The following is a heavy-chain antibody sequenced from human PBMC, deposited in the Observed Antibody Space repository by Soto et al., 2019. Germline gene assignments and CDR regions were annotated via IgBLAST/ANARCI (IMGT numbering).Heavy chain of an antibody. D-gene: IGHD3-22*01. J-gene: IGHJ5*02. CDR2: IYYSGST. Sequence: SETLSLTCTVSGGSISSGGYYWSWIRQHPGKGLEWIGYIYYSGSTYYNPSLKSRVTISVDTSKNQFSLKLSSVTAADTAVYYCARDLGRNYYDSSGYNNWFDPWGQGTLVTVSS. V-gene: IGHV4-31*03. CDR1: GGSISSGGYY. CDR3: ARDLGRNYYDSSGYNNWFDP.